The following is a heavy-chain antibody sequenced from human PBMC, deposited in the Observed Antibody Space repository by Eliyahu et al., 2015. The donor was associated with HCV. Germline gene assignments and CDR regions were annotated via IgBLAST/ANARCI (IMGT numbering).Heavy chain of an antibody. Sequence: QVQLQQWGAGLLKPSETLSLTCAVYGGSFXGYYWSWIRQPPGKGLEWIGEINHSGSTNYNPSLKSRVTISVDTSKNQFSLKLSSVTAADTAVYYCARGLTLEGRDGYNRGPGWGQGTLVTVSS. CDR1: GGSFXGYY. J-gene: IGHJ4*02. D-gene: IGHD5-24*01. V-gene: IGHV4-34*01. CDR3: ARGLTLEGRDGYNRGPG. CDR2: INHSGST.